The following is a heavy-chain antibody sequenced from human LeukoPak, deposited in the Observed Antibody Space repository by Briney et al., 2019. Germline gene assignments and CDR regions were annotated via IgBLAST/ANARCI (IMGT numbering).Heavy chain of an antibody. CDR2: IYTSGST. J-gene: IGHJ6*03. Sequence: SETLSLTCTVSGGSISSYYWSWIRQPPGKGLEWIGYIYTSGSTNYNPSLKSRVTISVDTSKNQFSLKLSSVIAADTAVYYCARLAVTPQYYYYYYMDVWGKGTTVTVSS. CDR3: ARLAVTPQYYYYYYMDV. D-gene: IGHD4-11*01. V-gene: IGHV4-4*09. CDR1: GGSISSYY.